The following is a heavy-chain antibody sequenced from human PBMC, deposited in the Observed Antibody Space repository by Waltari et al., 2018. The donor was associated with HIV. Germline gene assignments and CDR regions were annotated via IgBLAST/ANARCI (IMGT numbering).Heavy chain of an antibody. CDR2: ISTSGAYT. D-gene: IGHD5-18*01. J-gene: IGHJ4*02. CDR3: ARDLRGYRYGTAGEIDH. V-gene: IGHV3-11*05. CDR1: GFTFSDHY. Sequence: QVQLVESGGGLVKPGGSLRLSCVASGFTFSDHYMIWIRQAPGKGLEWVSYISTSGAYTNYADSVKGRFTISRDNAKNSVYLEMSSLRAEDTAVYYCARDLRGYRYGTAGEIDHWGQGTLVTVSS.